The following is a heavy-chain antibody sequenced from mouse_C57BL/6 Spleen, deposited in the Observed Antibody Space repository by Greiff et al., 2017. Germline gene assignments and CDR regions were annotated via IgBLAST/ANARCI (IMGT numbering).Heavy chain of an antibody. J-gene: IGHJ2*01. CDR3: TTGYDVDY. CDR2: IDPEDGDT. CDR1: GFNIKDYY. D-gene: IGHD2-14*01. Sequence: VHVKQSGAELVRPGASVKLSCPASGFNIKDYYMHWVKQRPEQGLEWIGRIDPEDGDTEYAPKFQGKATMAADTSSNTAYLQLSSLTSEDTAVYYCTTGYDVDYWGQGTTLTVSS. V-gene: IGHV14-1*01.